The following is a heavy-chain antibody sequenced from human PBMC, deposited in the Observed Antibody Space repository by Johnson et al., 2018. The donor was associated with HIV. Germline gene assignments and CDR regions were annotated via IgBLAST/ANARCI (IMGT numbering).Heavy chain of an antibody. CDR1: RFTVSSNY. J-gene: IGHJ3*02. CDR3: AKLPGGNSGFVDAFDI. D-gene: IGHD4-23*01. V-gene: IGHV3-66*03. Sequence: VQLVESGGGLIQPGGSLRLSCAASRFTVSSNYMSWVRQAPGTGLAWVPVIYSGGSTYYAASVKGRFTISRDNSKNTLYLQMHSLSAEDTAVYYCAKLPGGNSGFVDAFDIWGQGTMVTVSS. CDR2: IYSGGST.